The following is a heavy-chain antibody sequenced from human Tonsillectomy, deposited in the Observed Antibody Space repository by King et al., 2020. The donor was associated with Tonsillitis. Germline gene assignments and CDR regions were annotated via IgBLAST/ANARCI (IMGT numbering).Heavy chain of an antibody. V-gene: IGHV4-4*02. CDR1: GGSMSTNNW. J-gene: IGHJ4*02. CDR2: IYHSGST. Sequence: VQLQESGPGLVKPSGTLSLTCAVSGGSMSTNNWWSWVRQPPGKGLEWIGEIYHSGSTTYNPSLKSRVTLSIDKSKKQFSLILSSVTAADTAVYYCAKSVAAAVHGFDYWGQGTLVTVSS. CDR3: AKSVAAAVHGFDY. D-gene: IGHD6-13*01.